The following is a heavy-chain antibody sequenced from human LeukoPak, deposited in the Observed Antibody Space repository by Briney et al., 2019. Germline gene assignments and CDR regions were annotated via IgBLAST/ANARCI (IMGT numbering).Heavy chain of an antibody. CDR1: GFTFSSYG. V-gene: IGHV3-30*02. Sequence: PGGPLRLSCAASGFTFSSYGMHWVRQAPGKGLEWVAFVRYDGSNKYYADSVKGRFTISRDNSKNTLYLQMNSLRAEDTAVYYCAKVNKGGYDSFDYWGQGTLVTVSS. CDR2: VRYDGSNK. J-gene: IGHJ4*02. CDR3: AKVNKGGYDSFDY. D-gene: IGHD5-12*01.